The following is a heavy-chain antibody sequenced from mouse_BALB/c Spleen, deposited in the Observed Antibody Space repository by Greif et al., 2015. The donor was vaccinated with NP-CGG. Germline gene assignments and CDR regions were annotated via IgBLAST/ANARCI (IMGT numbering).Heavy chain of an antibody. Sequence: EVQGVESGGGLVKPGGSLKLSCAASGFTFSSYAMSWVRQTPEKRLEWVATISSGGSYTYYPDSVKGRFTISRDNAKNTLYLQMSSLRSEDTAMYYCARQKEGRGYAMDYWGQGTSVTVSS. CDR2: ISSGGSYT. D-gene: IGHD3-3*01. CDR3: ARQKEGRGYAMDY. CDR1: GFTFSSYA. V-gene: IGHV5-9-3*01. J-gene: IGHJ4*01.